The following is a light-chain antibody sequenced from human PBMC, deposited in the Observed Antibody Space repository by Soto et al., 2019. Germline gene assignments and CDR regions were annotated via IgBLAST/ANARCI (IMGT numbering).Light chain of an antibody. CDR1: RSFSRSY. V-gene: IGKV3-11*01. CDR3: QQRSNWPPEIT. Sequence: DIVLTQSPGTLSLSPGGRATLSCRASRSFSRSYLGWYQQKPGQAPRLLIYDASNRATGIPARFSGSGSGTDFTLTISSLEPEDFAVYYCQQRSNWPPEITFGQGTRLAI. J-gene: IGKJ5*01. CDR2: DAS.